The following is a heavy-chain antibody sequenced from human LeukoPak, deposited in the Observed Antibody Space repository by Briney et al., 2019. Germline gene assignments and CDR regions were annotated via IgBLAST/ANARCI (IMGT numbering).Heavy chain of an antibody. V-gene: IGHV3-30*03. CDR1: GFTFSSYG. D-gene: IGHD6-19*01. J-gene: IGHJ4*02. CDR2: ISYDGSNK. CDR3: ARDGSSGWYWVDY. Sequence: GGSLRLSCAASGFTFSSYGMHWVRQAPGKGLEWVAVISYDGSNKYYADSVKGRFTISGDNSKNTLYLQMNSLRAEDTAVYYCARDGSSGWYWVDYWGQGTLVTVSS.